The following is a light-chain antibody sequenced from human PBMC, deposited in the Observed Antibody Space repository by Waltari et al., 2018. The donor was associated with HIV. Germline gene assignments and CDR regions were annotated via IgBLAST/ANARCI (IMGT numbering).Light chain of an antibody. CDR3: AAWADVLSAWV. J-gene: IGLJ3*02. CDR2: AND. CDR1: NSNVEITS. V-gene: IGLV1-47*01. Sequence: QSVLTQPPSVSGTPGQRVTISCSGTNSNVEITSFSWYQHLPGAAPQLLIFANDQRPLGVPDRFSGSKSGTSASLAISGLRAEDEADYYCAAWADVLSAWVFSGGTKLSVL.